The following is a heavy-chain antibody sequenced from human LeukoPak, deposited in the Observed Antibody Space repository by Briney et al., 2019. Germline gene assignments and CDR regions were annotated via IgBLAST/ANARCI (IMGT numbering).Heavy chain of an antibody. CDR1: GFTFNTFG. CDR2: LRYDGRNQ. J-gene: IGHJ4*02. D-gene: IGHD6-19*01. CDR3: AKDPVAGAPSYYFDN. V-gene: IGHV3-30*02. Sequence: PGGSLRLSCVASGFTFNTFGMNWVRQAPGKGLEWVSFLRYDGRNQYYADSVKGRFTISRDNPKNTVYLQMSSLRPEDTAVYYCAKDPVAGAPSYYFDNWSQGTLVTVSS.